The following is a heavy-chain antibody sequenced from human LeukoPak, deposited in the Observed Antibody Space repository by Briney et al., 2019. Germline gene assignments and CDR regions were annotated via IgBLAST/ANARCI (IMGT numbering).Heavy chain of an antibody. CDR1: GFTFSSYA. D-gene: IGHD5-18*01. V-gene: IGHV3-23*01. CDR3: ARRVVRGYSYGDY. J-gene: IGHJ4*02. CDR2: ISGSGGST. Sequence: GGSLRLSCAASGFTFSSYAMSWVRQAPGKGLEWVSAISGSGGSTYYADSVKGRFTISRDNSKNTLYLQMNSLRAEDTAVYYCARRVVRGYSYGDYWGQGTLVTVSS.